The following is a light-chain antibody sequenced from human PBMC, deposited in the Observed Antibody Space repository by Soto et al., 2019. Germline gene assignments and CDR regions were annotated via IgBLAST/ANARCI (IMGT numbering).Light chain of an antibody. CDR3: QQRSNWPPYT. J-gene: IGKJ2*01. CDR2: DAS. CDR1: QSVSSY. Sequence: EIVLTQSPATLSFSPGERATLSCRASQSVSSYLAWYQQKPGQAPRLLIYDASNRATGIPARFSGSGSGTDFTLTISSLEPEDFAVYYCQQRSNWPPYTFGPGTKLEIK. V-gene: IGKV3-11*01.